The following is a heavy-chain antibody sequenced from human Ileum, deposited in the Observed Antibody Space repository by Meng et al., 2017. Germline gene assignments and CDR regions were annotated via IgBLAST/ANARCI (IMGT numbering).Heavy chain of an antibody. CDR2: IGSGASTM. Sequence: GGSLRPSCEASGFAFRDYEMHWVRQAPGKGLEWVSFIGSGASTMYYADSVKGRFTISRDNAKHSLYLQMNSLRVEDTAVYYCVRESLSVTMGWRVTTTYHYYGMDVWDQGTTVTVSS. CDR3: VRESLSVTMGWRVTTTYHYYGMDV. J-gene: IGHJ6*02. CDR1: GFAFRDYE. D-gene: IGHD4/OR15-4a*01. V-gene: IGHV3-48*03.